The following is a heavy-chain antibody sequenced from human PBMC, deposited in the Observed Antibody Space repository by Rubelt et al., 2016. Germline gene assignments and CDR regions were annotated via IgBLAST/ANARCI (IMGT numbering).Heavy chain of an antibody. J-gene: IGHJ4*02. CDR2: IYYSGST. CDR1: GGSISSSSYY. D-gene: IGHD6-19*01. CDR3: AREGYSSGWYDDY. Sequence: QPQLQESGPGLVKPSETLSLTCTVSGGSISSSSYYWGWIRQPPGRGLEWIGSIYYSGSTLYNPSLKSRVTISVDTSKNQFSLKLSSVTAADTAVDYCAREGYSSGWYDDYWGQGTLVTVSS. V-gene: IGHV4-39*02.